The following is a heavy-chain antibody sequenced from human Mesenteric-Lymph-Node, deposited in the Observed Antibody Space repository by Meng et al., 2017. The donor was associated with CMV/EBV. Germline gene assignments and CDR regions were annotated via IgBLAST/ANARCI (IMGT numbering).Heavy chain of an antibody. CDR2: IYWDDDK. Sequence: TFSGFSLSTRGVGVGWIRQPPGEALDWLALIYWDDDKRYSPSLKNRLTITKDTSKNQVVLTVANMDPLDTATYYCAHSRGYSYGYDYWGQGTLVTVSS. V-gene: IGHV2-5*02. J-gene: IGHJ4*02. CDR1: GFSLSTRGVG. CDR3: AHSRGYSYGYDY. D-gene: IGHD5-18*01.